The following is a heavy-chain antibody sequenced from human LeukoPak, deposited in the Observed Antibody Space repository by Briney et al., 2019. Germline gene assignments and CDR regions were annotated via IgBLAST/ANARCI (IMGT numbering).Heavy chain of an antibody. CDR1: GFTFSSYG. Sequence: PGGSLRLSCAASGFTFSSYGMHWVRQAPGKGLEWVAVISYDGSNKYYADSVKGRFTISRDNSKNTLYLQMNSLRAEDTAVYYCANSSPARYYDSSGYSDYWGQGTLVTVSS. V-gene: IGHV3-30*18. J-gene: IGHJ4*02. CDR3: ANSSPARYYDSSGYSDY. D-gene: IGHD3-22*01. CDR2: ISYDGSNK.